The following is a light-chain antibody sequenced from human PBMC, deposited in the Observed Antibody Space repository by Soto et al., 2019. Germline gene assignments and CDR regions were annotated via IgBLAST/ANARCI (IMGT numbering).Light chain of an antibody. V-gene: IGLV2-14*01. CDR1: NSDIGGYNS. Sequence: QSALTQPASVSGSPGQSITLSCTGTNSDIGGYNSVSWYQHLPGKAPNLMIYGVTNRPSGVSNRFSGSKSGNTASLTISGLQAEDEADYYCTSYSSITILVFGGGTKVTVL. CDR2: GVT. J-gene: IGLJ2*01. CDR3: TSYSSITILV.